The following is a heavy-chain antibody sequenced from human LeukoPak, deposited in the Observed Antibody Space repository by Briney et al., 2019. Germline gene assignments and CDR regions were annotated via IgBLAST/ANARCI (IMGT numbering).Heavy chain of an antibody. V-gene: IGHV3-21*04. J-gene: IGHJ3*02. CDR3: AKWMMRNDLSSGAFDI. CDR1: GFTFSTYS. D-gene: IGHD1-1*01. CDR2: ISSSSSYI. Sequence: GGSLRLSCAASGFTFSTYSMNWVRQAPGKGLEWVSSISSSSSYIYYADSVEGRFTISRDNAKNSLYLQMNSLRAEDTAVYFCAKWMMRNDLSSGAFDIWGQGTMVTVSS.